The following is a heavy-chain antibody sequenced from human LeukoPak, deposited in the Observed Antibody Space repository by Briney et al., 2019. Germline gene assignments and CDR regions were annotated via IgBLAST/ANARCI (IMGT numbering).Heavy chain of an antibody. CDR2: ISWNSGSI. V-gene: IGHV3-9*01. D-gene: IGHD3-10*01. Sequence: GGSLRLSCAASGFTFDYYAMHWVRQAPGKGLEWVSGISWNSGSIGYADSVKGRFTISRDNAKNSLYLQMNSLRAEDTALYYCAKDAYYYGSGSFDYWGQGTLVTVSS. CDR3: AKDAYYYGSGSFDY. CDR1: GFTFDYYA. J-gene: IGHJ4*02.